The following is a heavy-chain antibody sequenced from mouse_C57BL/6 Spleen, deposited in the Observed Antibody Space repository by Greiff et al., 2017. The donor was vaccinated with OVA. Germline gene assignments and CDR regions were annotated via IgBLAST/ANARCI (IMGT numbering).Heavy chain of an antibody. J-gene: IGHJ3*01. CDR3: TRSAYDYDERFAY. CDR1: GYTFTSYW. CDR2: IYPGNGDT. V-gene: IGHV1-5*01. D-gene: IGHD2-4*01. Sequence: VQLQQSGTVLVRPGASVKMSCKTSGYTFTSYWMHWVKQRPGQGLEWIGAIYPGNGDTSYNQKFKGKAKLTAVTSASTAYMELSSLSKEDSAVYYCTRSAYDYDERFAYWGQGTLVTVSA.